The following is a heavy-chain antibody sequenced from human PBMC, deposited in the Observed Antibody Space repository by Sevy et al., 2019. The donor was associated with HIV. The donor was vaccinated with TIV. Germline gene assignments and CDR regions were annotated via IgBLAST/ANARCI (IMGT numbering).Heavy chain of an antibody. Sequence: SDTLSLTCTVSVGSISSGGYYWSWIRQHPGKGLEWIGYIYYSGSTYYNPSLKSRVTISVDTSKNQFSLKLSSVTAADTAVYYCARKYSSSSRYYYYGMDVWGQGTTVTVSS. CDR1: VGSISSGGYY. D-gene: IGHD6-6*01. J-gene: IGHJ6*02. CDR2: IYYSGST. CDR3: ARKYSSSSRYYYYGMDV. V-gene: IGHV4-31*03.